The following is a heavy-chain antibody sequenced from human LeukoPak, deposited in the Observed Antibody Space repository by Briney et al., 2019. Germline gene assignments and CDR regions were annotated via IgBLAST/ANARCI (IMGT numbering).Heavy chain of an antibody. J-gene: IGHJ4*02. CDR1: GFTFSSYW. CDR2: IKHDGSEK. CDR3: ARATYYYGSGTYPLDY. V-gene: IGHV3-7*03. D-gene: IGHD3-10*01. Sequence: GGSLRLSCAASGFTFSSYWMSWVRQAPGKGLEWVANIKHDGSEKYYVDSVKGRFTISRDNAKNSLYPQMNSLRAEDTAVYYCARATYYYGSGTYPLDYWGQGTLVTVSS.